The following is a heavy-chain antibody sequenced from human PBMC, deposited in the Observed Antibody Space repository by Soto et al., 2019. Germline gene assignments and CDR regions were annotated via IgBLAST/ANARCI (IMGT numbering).Heavy chain of an antibody. D-gene: IGHD6-19*01. Sequence: QLQLQESGPGLVKPSETLSLTCTVSDDSLGRSNSFWGWIRQPPGKVLEWIGNIFYSGNTHYNPSLNSPVTISLDTSNHHFSLRVSSVTAADTAVYYCARHLYSGDSSGSFGYWGPGALVIVSS. CDR2: IFYSGNT. V-gene: IGHV4-39*01. CDR1: DDSLGRSNSF. J-gene: IGHJ4*02. CDR3: ARHLYSGDSSGSFGY.